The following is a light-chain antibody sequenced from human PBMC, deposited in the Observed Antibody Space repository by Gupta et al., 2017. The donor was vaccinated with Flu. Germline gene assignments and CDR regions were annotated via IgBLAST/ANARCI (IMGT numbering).Light chain of an antibody. Sequence: EIVLTQSPATLSLSPGERATLSCRASQSVSRYLAWYQQKPDQAPRLLIYDASNRATGVPARFSGSGSGTEFTLTISSREPEDFAVYYCQHRSNCPCTFGQGTKLEIK. CDR2: DAS. V-gene: IGKV3-11*01. CDR3: QHRSNCPCT. J-gene: IGKJ2*02. CDR1: QSVSRY.